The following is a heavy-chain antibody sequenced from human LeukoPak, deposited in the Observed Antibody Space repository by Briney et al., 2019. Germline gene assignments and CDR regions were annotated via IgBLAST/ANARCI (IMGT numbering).Heavy chain of an antibody. CDR3: ARDDYDFWRRPNNWFDP. D-gene: IGHD3-3*01. V-gene: IGHV3-7*01. CDR2: IKQDGSEK. J-gene: IGHJ5*02. Sequence: GGSLRLSCAASGFAFASYWMSWVRQAPGKGLEWVANIKQDGSEKYYVDSVKGRFTISRDNTKNSLYLQMNSLRAEDTAVYYCARDDYDFWRRPNNWFDPWGQGTLVTVPS. CDR1: GFAFASYW.